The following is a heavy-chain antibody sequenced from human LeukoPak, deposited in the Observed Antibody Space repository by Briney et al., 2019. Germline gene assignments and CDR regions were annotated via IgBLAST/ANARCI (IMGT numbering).Heavy chain of an antibody. J-gene: IGHJ4*02. CDR1: GGSISSSSYY. V-gene: IGHV4-39*01. Sequence: SETLSLTCTVSGGSISSSSYYWGWIRQPPGKGLEWIGSIYYSGSTYYNPSLKSRVTISVDTPKNQFSLKLSSVTAADTAVYYCARSGSYYKSRLDYWGQGTLVTVSS. CDR3: ARSGSYYKSRLDY. CDR2: IYYSGST. D-gene: IGHD3-10*01.